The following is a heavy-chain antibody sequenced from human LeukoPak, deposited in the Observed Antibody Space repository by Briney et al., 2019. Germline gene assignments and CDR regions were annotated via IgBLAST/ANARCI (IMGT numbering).Heavy chain of an antibody. D-gene: IGHD3-3*01. V-gene: IGHV3-7*01. CDR1: GFIFSHYW. J-gene: IGHJ4*02. CDR3: ARGVVYPTWSGPHWSDY. CDR2: IKEDGSEK. Sequence: PGGSLGLSCAASGFIFSHYWMSWVRQAPGKGLEWVANIKEDGSEKYYVDSVKGRFGISRDNAENSLYLQVNSLRVEDTAVYYCARGVVYPTWSGPHWSDYWGQGTLVTVSS.